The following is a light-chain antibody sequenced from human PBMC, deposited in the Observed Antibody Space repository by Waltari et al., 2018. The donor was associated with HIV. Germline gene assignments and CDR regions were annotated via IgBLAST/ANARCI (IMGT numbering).Light chain of an antibody. V-gene: IGKV1-39*01. CDR2: AAS. CDR1: QSISSY. Sequence: DIQMTQSPSSLSASVGDRVTITCRASQSISSYLNWYQQKPGKAPKLLIYAASSVQSGVPSRFSGSGSGTDFTLTISSLQPEHFATYYCQQSYSTPYSFGQGTKLEIK. J-gene: IGKJ2*03. CDR3: QQSYSTPYS.